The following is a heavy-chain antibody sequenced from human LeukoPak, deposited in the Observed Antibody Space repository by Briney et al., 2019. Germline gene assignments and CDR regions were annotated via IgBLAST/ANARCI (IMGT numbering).Heavy chain of an antibody. V-gene: IGHV3-20*04. CDR1: GFTFDDYG. CDR3: VTATGYSSGWGDYYYYYMDV. J-gene: IGHJ6*03. Sequence: PGGSLRLSCAASGFTFDDYGMSWVRQAPGKGLEWVSGINWNGGSTGYADSVKGRFTISRDNAKNSLYLQMNSLRAEDTALYYCVTATGYSSGWGDYYYYYMDVWGKGTTVTVSS. D-gene: IGHD6-19*01. CDR2: INWNGGST.